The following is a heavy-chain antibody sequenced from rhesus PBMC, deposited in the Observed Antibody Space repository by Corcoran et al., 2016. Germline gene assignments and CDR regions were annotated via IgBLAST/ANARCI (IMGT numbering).Heavy chain of an antibody. CDR3: ASSDWGEYADWYFDL. D-gene: IGHD3-34*01. CDR1: GYTFTDYY. V-gene: IGHV1S2*01. CDR2: INPYNGNT. Sequence: QVQLVQSGAEVKKPGSSLKVSCKASGYTFTDYYMHWVRQAPRKGRDWMGWINPYNGNTKYAQKCQGRVSMTRDTSTRTAYMELSSLRSEDTAVYYGASSDWGEYADWYFDLWGPGTPITISS. J-gene: IGHJ2*01.